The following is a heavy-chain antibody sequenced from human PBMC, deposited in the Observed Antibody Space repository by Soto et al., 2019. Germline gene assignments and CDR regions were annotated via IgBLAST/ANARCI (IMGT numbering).Heavy chain of an antibody. V-gene: IGHV5-10-1*01. D-gene: IGHD3-22*01. CDR1: GYSFTSYW. J-gene: IGHJ4*02. CDR3: ARHKSMIDSPDY. CDR2: IDPSDSYT. Sequence: PGESLKISCKGSGYSFTSYWISWVRQMPGKCLEWMGRIDPSDSYTNYSPSFQGHVTISADKPISTAYLQWSSLKASDTAMYYCARHKSMIDSPDYWGQGTLVTVSS.